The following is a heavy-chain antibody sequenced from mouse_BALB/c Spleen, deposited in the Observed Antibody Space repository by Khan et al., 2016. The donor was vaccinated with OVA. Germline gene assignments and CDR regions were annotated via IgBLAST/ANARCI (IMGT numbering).Heavy chain of an antibody. V-gene: IGHV14-3*02. CDR3: ATHYGNPYPY. CDR1: GFNIKDTY. Sequence: VQLQQSGVELVRPGVSVKLSCTASGFNIKDTYMHWVKQRPEQGLEWIGRIDPSNGDTKYDPKFQDKATIPTDTSSNTAYLQLSSLTSEDTAVYYCATHYGNPYPYWGQGTLVTVSA. CDR2: IDPSNGDT. J-gene: IGHJ3*01. D-gene: IGHD2-1*01.